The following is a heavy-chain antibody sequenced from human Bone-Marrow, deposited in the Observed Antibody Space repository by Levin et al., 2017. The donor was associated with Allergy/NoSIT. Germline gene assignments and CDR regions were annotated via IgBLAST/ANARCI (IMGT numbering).Heavy chain of an antibody. J-gene: IGHJ3*02. CDR3: ARGGAVAKIWYAFDI. V-gene: IGHV6-1*01. D-gene: IGHD6-19*01. CDR2: TYYRSKWQN. Sequence: SQTLSLTCAISGDSVSSNSVAWNWIRQSPSRGLEWLGRTYYRSKWQNDYAESVKSRITINPDTSKNQFSLQLNSVTPEDTAVYYCARGGAVAKIWYAFDIWGQGTMVTVSS. CDR1: GDSVSSNSVA.